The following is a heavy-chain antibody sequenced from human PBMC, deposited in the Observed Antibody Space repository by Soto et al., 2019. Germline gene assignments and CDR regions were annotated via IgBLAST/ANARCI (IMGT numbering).Heavy chain of an antibody. Sequence: ESGGGLVKPGGSLRLSCAASGFTFSDYYMSWIRQAPGKGLEWVSYISSSSSYTNYADSVKGRFTISRDNAKNSLYLQMNSLRAEDTAVYYCARVSGYYYDSSGYYSDYWGQGTLVTVSS. D-gene: IGHD3-22*01. CDR1: GFTFSDYY. CDR2: ISSSSSYT. V-gene: IGHV3-11*06. J-gene: IGHJ4*02. CDR3: ARVSGYYYDSSGYYSDY.